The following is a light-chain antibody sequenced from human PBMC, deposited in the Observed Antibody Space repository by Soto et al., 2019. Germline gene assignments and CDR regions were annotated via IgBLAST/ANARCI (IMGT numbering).Light chain of an antibody. Sequence: DIVMTQSPDSLAASLGESTTINCKSSQSLLNSSNDKNYLAWDQQKPGQSPKLIIYWASIRESGVPDRFSGRGSWTNGTLTSSSLQDEDVAVYYCQQYYSLPRTFGQGTKVDIK. CDR3: QQYYSLPRT. V-gene: IGKV4-1*01. J-gene: IGKJ1*01. CDR2: WAS. CDR1: QSLLNSSNDKNY.